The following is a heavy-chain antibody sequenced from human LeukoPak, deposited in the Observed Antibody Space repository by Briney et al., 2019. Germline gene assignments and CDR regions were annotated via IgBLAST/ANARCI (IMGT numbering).Heavy chain of an antibody. CDR1: GFTFSNYG. V-gene: IGHV3-33*01. J-gene: IGHJ4*02. CDR3: TRQSEGFSLDY. D-gene: IGHD3-3*01. CDR2: IWHDGSGK. Sequence: GRSLRLSCAASGFTFSNYGMHWVRQAPGKGLEWVAIIWHDGSGKYYADTVKGRFTISRDNSKNTLFLQMNSLRAEDTAVYFCTRQSEGFSLDYWGQGTLVTVSS.